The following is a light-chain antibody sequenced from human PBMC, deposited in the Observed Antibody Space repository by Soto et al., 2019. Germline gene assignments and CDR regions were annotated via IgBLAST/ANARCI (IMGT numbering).Light chain of an antibody. J-gene: IGLJ3*02. CDR2: DVS. CDR3: SSYTSSSTWV. V-gene: IGLV2-14*01. CDR1: SSDVGGYNY. Sequence: QSALTQPASVSGSPGQSFTISCTGNSSDVGGYNYVSWYQQHPGKAPKLMIYDVSNRPSGVSNRFSGSKSGNTASLTISGLQAEDEADYYCSSYTSSSTWVFGGGTKVTVL.